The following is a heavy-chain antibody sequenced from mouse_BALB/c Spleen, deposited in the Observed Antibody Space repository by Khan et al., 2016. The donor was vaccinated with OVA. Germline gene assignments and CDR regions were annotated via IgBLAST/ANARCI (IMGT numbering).Heavy chain of an antibody. J-gene: IGHJ4*01. CDR1: GYTFTSYD. D-gene: IGHD2-12*01. Sequence: QVQLKQSGPELVKPGALVKISCKVSGYTFTSYDINRVKQRPGQGLEWIGWIYPGDGSTKYNEKFKGKATLTADKSSSTAYLQLSSLTSEKSTDYFCARDGGYDGDDMDYWGQGTSVTVSS. CDR3: ARDGGYDGDDMDY. V-gene: IGHV1S56*01. CDR2: IYPGDGST.